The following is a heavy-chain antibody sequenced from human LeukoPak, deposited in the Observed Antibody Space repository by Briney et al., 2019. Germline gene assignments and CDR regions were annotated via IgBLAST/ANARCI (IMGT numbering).Heavy chain of an antibody. CDR3: ARVGSTDSPHAFDI. J-gene: IGHJ3*02. CDR1: GFTFSIYW. Sequence: GGSLRLSCAASGFTFSIYWMDWVRHVPGKGLVWVSGIYIDGRMTRYAESVKGRFTISRDNAKNTLYLQMSSLRAEDTAVYYCARVGSTDSPHAFDIWGQGTTVTVSS. CDR2: IYIDGRMT. V-gene: IGHV3-74*01. D-gene: IGHD3-22*01.